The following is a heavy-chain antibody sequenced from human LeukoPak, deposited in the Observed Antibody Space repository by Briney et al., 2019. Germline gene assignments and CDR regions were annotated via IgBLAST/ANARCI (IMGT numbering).Heavy chain of an antibody. V-gene: IGHV4-39*01. CDR1: GGSISSSSYY. D-gene: IGHD3-10*01. CDR3: ARNYGSGSYLY. CDR2: IYYSGST. Sequence: SETLSLTCTVSGGSISSSSYYWGWIRQPPGKGLEWIGSIYYSGSTYYNPSLKSRVTISVDTSKNQFSLKLSSVTAADTAVYYCARNYGSGSYLYWGQGTLVTVSS. J-gene: IGHJ4*02.